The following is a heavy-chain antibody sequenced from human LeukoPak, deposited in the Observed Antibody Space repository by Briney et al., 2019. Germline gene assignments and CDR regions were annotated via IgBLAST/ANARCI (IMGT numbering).Heavy chain of an antibody. CDR1: GYSISSGYY. CDR3: ARSKDIVVVPAAISYWYFDL. V-gene: IGHV4-4*07. D-gene: IGHD2-2*01. Sequence: SETLSLTCTVSGYSISSGYYWSWIRQPAGKGLEWIGRIYTSGSTNYNPSLKSRVTMSVDTSKNQFSLKLSSVTAADTAVYYCARSKDIVVVPAAISYWYFDLWGRGTLVTVSS. J-gene: IGHJ2*01. CDR2: IYTSGST.